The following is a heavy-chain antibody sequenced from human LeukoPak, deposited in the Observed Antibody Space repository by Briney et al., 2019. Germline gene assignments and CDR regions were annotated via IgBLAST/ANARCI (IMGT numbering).Heavy chain of an antibody. D-gene: IGHD1-26*01. J-gene: IGHJ4*02. V-gene: IGHV3-9*01. Sequence: GGSLRLSCAASGFTFDDYAMHWVRQAPGKGLEWVSGISWNSDSIGYADSVKGRFTTSRDNAKNSLYLQMNSLRAEDTALYYCAKGEKWELPGSFDYWGQGTLVTVSS. CDR2: ISWNSDSI. CDR3: AKGEKWELPGSFDY. CDR1: GFTFDDYA.